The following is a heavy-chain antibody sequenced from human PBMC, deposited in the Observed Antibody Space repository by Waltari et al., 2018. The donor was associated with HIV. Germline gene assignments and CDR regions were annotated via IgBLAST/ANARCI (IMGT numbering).Heavy chain of an antibody. CDR1: GYSFATYW. CDR2: IYPGEPAT. V-gene: IGHV5-51*03. D-gene: IGHD2-8*01. J-gene: IGHJ4*02. CDR3: TKGMYANQDYFDN. Sequence: EVQLVQSGAEVKKPGESLKISCKGSGYSFATYWIGWVRQRPGKGLEWMGIIYPGEPATRYSPAFHGQLTISSDKSIRTAYLQWSSLKASDTAMYYCTKGMYANQDYFDNWGQGTLVTVSS.